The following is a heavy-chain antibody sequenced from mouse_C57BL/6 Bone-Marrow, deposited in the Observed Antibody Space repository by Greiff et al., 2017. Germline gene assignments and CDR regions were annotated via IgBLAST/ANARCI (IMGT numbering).Heavy chain of an antibody. CDR3: ARKDYGSSGVDY. V-gene: IGHV5-9*01. CDR1: GFTFSSYT. D-gene: IGHD1-1*01. CDR2: ISGGGGNT. Sequence: EVQRVESGGGLVKPGGSLKLSCAASGFTFSSYTMSWVRQTPEKRLEWVATISGGGGNTYYPDSVKGRFTISRDNAKNTLYLQMSSLRSEDTALYYCARKDYGSSGVDYWGQGTTLTVSS. J-gene: IGHJ2*01.